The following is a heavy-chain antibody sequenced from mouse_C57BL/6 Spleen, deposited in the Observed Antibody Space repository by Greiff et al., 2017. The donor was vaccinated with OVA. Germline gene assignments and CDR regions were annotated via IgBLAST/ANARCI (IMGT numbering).Heavy chain of an antibody. CDR2: ISSGGDYI. Sequence: EVKLMESGEGLVKPGGSLKLSCAASGFTFSSYAMSWVRQTPEKRLEWVAYISSGGDYIYYADTVKGRFTISRDNARNTLYLQMSSLKSEDTAMYYCTRDENGFAYWGQGTLVTVSA. J-gene: IGHJ3*01. CDR1: GFTFSSYA. CDR3: TRDENGFAY. V-gene: IGHV5-9-1*02. D-gene: IGHD1-1*01.